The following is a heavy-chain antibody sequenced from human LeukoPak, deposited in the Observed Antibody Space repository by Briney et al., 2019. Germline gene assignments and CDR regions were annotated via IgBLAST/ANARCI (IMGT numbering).Heavy chain of an antibody. CDR3: ARGRRPRGYGSGSYYTNWFDP. Sequence: SETLSLTCAVYGGSFSGYYWSWIRQPPGKGLEWIGEINRSGSTNYNPSLKSRVTISVDTSKNQFSLKLSSVTAADTAVYYCARGRRPRGYGSGSYYTNWFDPWGQGTLVTVSS. J-gene: IGHJ5*02. D-gene: IGHD3-10*01. V-gene: IGHV4-34*01. CDR1: GGSFSGYY. CDR2: INRSGST.